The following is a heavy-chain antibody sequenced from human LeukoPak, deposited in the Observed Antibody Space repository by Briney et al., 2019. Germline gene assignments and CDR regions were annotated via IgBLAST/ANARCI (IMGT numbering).Heavy chain of an antibody. CDR3: AKEVHDSSGFTADS. Sequence: GGSLRLSCAASGFTFSSNAMSWVGQAPGKGLEWGSAMSGSGDRTYYADSVKGRFTISRDNSKNTLHLQMDSLRDDDTAVYYCAKEVHDSSGFTADSWGQGTLVTVSS. CDR2: MSGSGDRT. CDR1: GFTFSSNA. D-gene: IGHD3-22*01. V-gene: IGHV3-23*01. J-gene: IGHJ4*02.